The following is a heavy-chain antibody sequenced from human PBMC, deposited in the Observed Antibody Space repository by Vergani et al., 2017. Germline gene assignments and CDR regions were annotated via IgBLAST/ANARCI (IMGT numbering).Heavy chain of an antibody. D-gene: IGHD2-15*01. V-gene: IGHV3-9*01. Sequence: EVQLVESGGGLVQPGRSLRLSCAASGFTFDDYAMHWVRQAPGKGLEWVSGISWNRGSIGYADFVKGRFTISRDNAKNSLYLQMNSLRAEDTALYYCAKDRTSTRDAFDVWGQGTMVTVSS. CDR3: AKDRTSTRDAFDV. CDR2: ISWNRGSI. J-gene: IGHJ3*01. CDR1: GFTFDDYA.